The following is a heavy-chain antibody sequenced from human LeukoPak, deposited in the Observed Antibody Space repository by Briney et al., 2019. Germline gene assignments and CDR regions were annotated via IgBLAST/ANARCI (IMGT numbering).Heavy chain of an antibody. J-gene: IGHJ5*02. V-gene: IGHV4-30-4*08. D-gene: IGHD1-1*01. CDR3: ARDRQLVS. CDR2: VYYSGTT. Sequence: PSETLSLTCTVSGGSISSGDKYWSWIRQPPGKGLEWIGNVYYSGTTSYNPSLKSRLTISLDTSKNQFSLKLTSVTAADTAVYYCARDRQLVSWGQGTLVTVSS. CDR1: GGSISSGDKY.